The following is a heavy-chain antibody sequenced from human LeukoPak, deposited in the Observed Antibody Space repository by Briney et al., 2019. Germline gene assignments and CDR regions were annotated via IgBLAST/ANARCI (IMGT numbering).Heavy chain of an antibody. CDR2: IYYSGST. CDR1: GGSISSGGYY. Sequence: SETLSLTCTVSGGSISSGGYYWSWIRQHPGKGLEWIGYIYYSGSTYYNPSLKSRVTISVDTSKNQFSLKLSSVTAADTAVYYCARGRDYYGSGRKYYYYGMDVWGQGTTVTVSS. J-gene: IGHJ6*02. CDR3: ARGRDYYGSGRKYYYYGMDV. D-gene: IGHD3-10*01. V-gene: IGHV4-31*03.